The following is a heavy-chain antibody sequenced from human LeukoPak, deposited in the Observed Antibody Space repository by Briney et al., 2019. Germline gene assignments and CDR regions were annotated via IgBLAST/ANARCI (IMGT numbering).Heavy chain of an antibody. CDR3: ARIRYSGYEPYSHYYAMDV. CDR1: GYTFTTSG. CDR2: IGPYSGTT. Sequence: ASVKVSCKTSGYTFTTSGISWVRQAPGEGLEWMGWIGPYSGTTKYAQSLQGRVTLTTDKSTGTAYLDLRRLGSDDTAVYYCARIRYSGYEPYSHYYAMDVWGQGTTVTVSS. V-gene: IGHV1-18*04. J-gene: IGHJ6*02. D-gene: IGHD5-12*01.